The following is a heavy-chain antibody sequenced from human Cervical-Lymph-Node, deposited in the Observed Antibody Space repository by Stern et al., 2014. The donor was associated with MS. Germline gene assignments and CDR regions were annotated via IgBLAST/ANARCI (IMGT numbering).Heavy chain of an antibody. CDR1: GYTFTRDY. CDR2: INPSAGST. J-gene: IGHJ5*02. V-gene: IGHV1-46*03. CDR3: ARAIEYDFWSGYSAQNWFDP. Sequence: VQLVESGAEVKKPWASVKVSCKASGYTFTRDYMHWVRQAPGQGLEWMGVINPSAGSTNYAQKFQGRVTMTRDTSTSTVYMELSSLGSEDTAVYFCARAIEYDFWSGYSAQNWFDPWGQGTLVTVSS. D-gene: IGHD3-3*01.